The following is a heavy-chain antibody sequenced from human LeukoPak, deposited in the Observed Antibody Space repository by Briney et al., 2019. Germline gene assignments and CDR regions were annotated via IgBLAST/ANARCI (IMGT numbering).Heavy chain of an antibody. V-gene: IGHV3-9*01. D-gene: IGHD3-10*01. CDR2: ISWNSGSI. CDR3: AKATSSGSYYDVGFYYFDY. Sequence: GGSLRLSCAASGFTFDDYAMHWVRQAPGKGLEWVSGISWNSGSIGYADSVKGRFTISRDNAKNSLYLQMNSLRAEDTALYYCAKATSSGSYYDVGFYYFDYWAREPWSPSPQ. CDR1: GFTFDDYA. J-gene: IGHJ4*02.